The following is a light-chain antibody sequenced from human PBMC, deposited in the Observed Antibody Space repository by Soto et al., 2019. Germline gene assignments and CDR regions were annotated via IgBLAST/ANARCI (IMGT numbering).Light chain of an antibody. Sequence: ILMTQSPATRSVSPGERATLSCRASQSVSNNLAWYQQKPGQAPRLLIYDASTRATGIPARFSGSGSGTEFTLTISGLQSEDFAVYYCQQYNNGPPWTFGQGTKVEIK. CDR3: QQYNNGPPWT. V-gene: IGKV3-15*01. J-gene: IGKJ1*01. CDR1: QSVSNN. CDR2: DAS.